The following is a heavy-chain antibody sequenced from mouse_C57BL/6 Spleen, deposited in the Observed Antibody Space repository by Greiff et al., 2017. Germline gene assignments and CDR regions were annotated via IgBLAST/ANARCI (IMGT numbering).Heavy chain of an antibody. V-gene: IGHV1-22*01. Sequence: EVQGVESGPELVKPGASVKMSCKASGYTFTDYNMHWVKQSHGKSLEWIGYINPNNGGTSYNQKFKGKATLTVNKSSSTAYMELRSLTSEDSAVYYCASLTLDSSGYYAMDYWGQGTSVTVSS. CDR3: ASLTLDSSGYYAMDY. J-gene: IGHJ4*01. CDR2: INPNNGGT. D-gene: IGHD3-2*02. CDR1: GYTFTDYN.